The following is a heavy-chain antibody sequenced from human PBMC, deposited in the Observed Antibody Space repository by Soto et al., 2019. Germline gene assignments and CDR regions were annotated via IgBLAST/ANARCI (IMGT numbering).Heavy chain of an antibody. J-gene: IGHJ4*02. V-gene: IGHV1-69*12. CDR1: GGTFSSYA. D-gene: IGHD1-26*01. Sequence: QVQLVQSGAEVKKPGSSVKVSCKASGGTFSSYAISWVRQAHGQGLEWMGGIIPIFGTTKYAQKFQGRVTITADESTSTAYMELSSLRSEDTAVYYCARGWELPGYFDYWCQGTLVTVSS. CDR3: ARGWELPGYFDY. CDR2: IIPIFGTT.